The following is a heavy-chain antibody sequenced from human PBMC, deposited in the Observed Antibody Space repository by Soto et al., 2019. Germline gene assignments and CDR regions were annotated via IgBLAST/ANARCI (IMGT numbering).Heavy chain of an antibody. CDR3: KVSPLDVFRNYHYYMDV. CDR1: GFTFGDYA. D-gene: IGHD3-3*01. CDR2: IRSKRFGGTT. J-gene: IGHJ6*03. Sequence: GGSLRLSCTGSGFTFGDYAMGWFRQAPGKGLEWLGIIRSKRFGGTTEYAASVKGRFTISRDDSKGIAYLQMNSLKTEDTAVYYCKVSPLDVFRNYHYYMDVWGKGTTVTVSS. V-gene: IGHV3-49*03.